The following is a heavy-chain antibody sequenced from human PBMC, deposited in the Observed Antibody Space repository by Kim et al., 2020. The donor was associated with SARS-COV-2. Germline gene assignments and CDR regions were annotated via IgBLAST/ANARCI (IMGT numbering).Heavy chain of an antibody. V-gene: IGHV1-2*02. CDR1: GYTFTGYY. CDR3: ARDIRGSSGYTYGMDV. Sequence: ASVKVSCKASGYTFTGYYMHWVRQAPGQGLEWMGWINPNSGGTNYAQKFQGRVTMTRDTSISTAYMELSRLRSDDTAVYYCARDIRGSSGYTYGMDVWGQGTTVTVSS. CDR2: INPNSGGT. J-gene: IGHJ6*02. D-gene: IGHD3-22*01.